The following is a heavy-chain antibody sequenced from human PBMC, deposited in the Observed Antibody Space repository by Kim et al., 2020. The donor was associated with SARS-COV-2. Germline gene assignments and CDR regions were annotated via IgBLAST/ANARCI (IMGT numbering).Heavy chain of an antibody. Sequence: GGSLRLSCAASGFTFSSYSMNWVRQAPGKGLDWVSYISSSSTTIYYADSVKGRFTISRDNAKNSLWLQMDSLRDEDTAVYYCARATKIGVRELEMDYWGEGILVTVSS. V-gene: IGHV3-48*02. CDR3: ARATKIGVRELEMDY. D-gene: IGHD1-26*01. J-gene: IGHJ4*02. CDR1: GFTFSSYS. CDR2: ISSSSTTI.